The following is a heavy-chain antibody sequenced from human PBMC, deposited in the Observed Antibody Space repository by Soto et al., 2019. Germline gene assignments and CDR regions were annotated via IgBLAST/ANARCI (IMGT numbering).Heavy chain of an antibody. D-gene: IGHD1-26*01. CDR1: GYIFSNYY. CDR2: INPSGSST. J-gene: IGHJ5*01. Sequence: GASVKVSCKASGYIFSNYYIHWVRQAPGQGLEWMGIINPSGSSTRYAQNFQGRVTMTRDTSSNTVYMELSSLRFEDTAVYYCARDMGDSGSHWFDSWGQGSLVTVSS. CDR3: ARDMGDSGSHWFDS. V-gene: IGHV1-46*01.